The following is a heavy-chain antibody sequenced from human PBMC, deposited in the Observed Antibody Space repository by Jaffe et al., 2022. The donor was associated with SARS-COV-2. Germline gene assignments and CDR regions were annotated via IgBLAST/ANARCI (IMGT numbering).Heavy chain of an antibody. CDR2: ISGSGGST. D-gene: IGHD2-2*01. CDR1: GFTFSSYA. CDR3: ANDISVVVPAAQDYSNHIDY. J-gene: IGHJ4*02. Sequence: EVQLLESGGGLVQPGGSLRLSCAASGFTFSSYAMSWVRQAPGKGLEWVSAISGSGGSTYYADSVKGRFTISRDNSKNTLYLQMNSLRAEDTAVYYCANDISVVVPAAQDYSNHIDYWGQGTLVTVSS. V-gene: IGHV3-23*01.